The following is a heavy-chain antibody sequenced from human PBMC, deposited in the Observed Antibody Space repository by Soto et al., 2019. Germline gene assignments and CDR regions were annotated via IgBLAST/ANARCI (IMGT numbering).Heavy chain of an antibody. V-gene: IGHV5-51*01. D-gene: IGHD2-2*01. Sequence: PGESLKISCKGSGYSFTTYLIAWVRQMPGEGLEWVGIIYPGDSDIRYSPSFQGQVTISADRSTSTAYLQWSSLKASDTAMYYCARASDCSGSSCPIYYWGQGTLVTVSS. CDR3: ARASDCSGSSCPIYY. J-gene: IGHJ4*02. CDR1: GYSFTTYL. CDR2: IYPGDSDI.